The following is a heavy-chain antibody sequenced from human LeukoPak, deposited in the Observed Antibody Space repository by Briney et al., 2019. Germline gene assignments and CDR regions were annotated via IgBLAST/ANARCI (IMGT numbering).Heavy chain of an antibody. CDR1: GGSIAYGGYY. CDR2: IFTSGTT. Sequence: PSETLSLTCTVSGGSIAYGGYYWTWIRQHPVRGLEWIGYIFTSGTTNYTPSLKSRVSISLDTSKNQFSLNLTSVTAADTAIYFCARDQSGTYRDKWFDPWGQGSLVTVSS. CDR3: ARDQSGTYRDKWFDP. V-gene: IGHV4-31*03. D-gene: IGHD1-26*01. J-gene: IGHJ5*02.